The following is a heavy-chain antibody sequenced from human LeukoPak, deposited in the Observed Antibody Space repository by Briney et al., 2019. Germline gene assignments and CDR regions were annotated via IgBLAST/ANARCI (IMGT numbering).Heavy chain of an antibody. CDR2: IYYSGST. Sequence: SETLSLTCTVSGGSIGSGGYYWGWIRQHPGKGLEWIGYIYYSGSTYYNPSLKSRVTISVDTSKNQFSLKLSSVTAADTAVYYCARGSRKMNYYDSSGYIDYWGQGTLVTVSS. J-gene: IGHJ4*01. CDR3: ARGSRKMNYYDSSGYIDY. V-gene: IGHV4-31*03. D-gene: IGHD3-22*01. CDR1: GGSIGSGGYY.